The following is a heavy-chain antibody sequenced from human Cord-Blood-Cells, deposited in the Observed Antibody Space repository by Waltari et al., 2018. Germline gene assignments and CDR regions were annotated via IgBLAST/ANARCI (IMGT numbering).Heavy chain of an antibody. CDR2: IRSKANSYAT. CDR1: GFTFRGSA. D-gene: IGHD2-8*01. CDR3: TRGNDYGDY. Sequence: EVQLVESGGGLVQPGGSLKLSCAASGFTFRGSAMQWVRQASVKGLEWVCRIRSKANSYATAYAASVKGRFTISRDDSKNTVYLQMNSLKTEDTAVYYCTRGNDYGDYWGQGTLVTVSS. V-gene: IGHV3-73*01. J-gene: IGHJ4*02.